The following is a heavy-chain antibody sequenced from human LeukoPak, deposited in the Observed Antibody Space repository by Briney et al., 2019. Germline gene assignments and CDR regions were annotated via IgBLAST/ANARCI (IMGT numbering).Heavy chain of an antibody. J-gene: IGHJ4*02. V-gene: IGHV3-30*02. CDR2: ILYDGR. Sequence: PGGSLRFSGAASGFTFISSGIHWVRQAPGKGLEWVAFILYDGRYYADSVKGRFTISRDNSKNTLYLQMDSLRTEDTAVYYCAKDVSGGNSETYIDYWGQGTLVAVSS. D-gene: IGHD4-23*01. CDR3: AKDVSGGNSETYIDY. CDR1: GFTFISSG.